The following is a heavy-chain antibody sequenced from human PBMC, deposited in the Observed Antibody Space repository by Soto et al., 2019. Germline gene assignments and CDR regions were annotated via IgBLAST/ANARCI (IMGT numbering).Heavy chain of an antibody. J-gene: IGHJ6*03. V-gene: IGHV3-66*01. CDR1: GFTVSRNY. D-gene: IGHD6-6*01. CDR3: AREIGRGAAQTNYMDV. Sequence: VQLVESGGGLVQPGGSLRLSCAASGFTVSRNYMSWVRQAPGKGLEWVSVIYSGGSTFYADSVKGRFTISRDNSKNTVYLQMNSRRAEDAGVYYCAREIGRGAAQTNYMDVCGKGTTVTDS. CDR2: IYSGGST.